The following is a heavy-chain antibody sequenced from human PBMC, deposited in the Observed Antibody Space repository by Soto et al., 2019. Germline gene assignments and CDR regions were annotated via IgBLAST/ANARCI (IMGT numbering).Heavy chain of an antibody. CDR1: GFTFSSYA. V-gene: IGHV3-23*01. Sequence: GGSLRLSCAASGFTFSSYAMSWVRQAPGKGLEWVSGMSGSGGSTYYADSVKGRFTISRDNSKNTLYLQINSLGAEDTALYYCAKDHYSGSGSFFDFWGQGTLVTVSS. J-gene: IGHJ4*02. D-gene: IGHD3-10*01. CDR2: MSGSGGST. CDR3: AKDHYSGSGSFFDF.